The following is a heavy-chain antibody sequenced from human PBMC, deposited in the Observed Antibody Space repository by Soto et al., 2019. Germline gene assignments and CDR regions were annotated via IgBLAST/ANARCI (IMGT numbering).Heavy chain of an antibody. CDR2: IFYSGST. CDR3: ARHSALKNIDY. CDR1: GGSISSSSYY. Sequence: SETLSLTCTVSGGSISSSSYYWGWIRQPPGKGLEWIGSIFYSGSTYYNPSLKSRVTISVDASKNQFSLKLSSVTASDTALYYCARHSALKNIDYWGQGILVTVSS. V-gene: IGHV4-39*01. J-gene: IGHJ4*02. D-gene: IGHD3-10*01.